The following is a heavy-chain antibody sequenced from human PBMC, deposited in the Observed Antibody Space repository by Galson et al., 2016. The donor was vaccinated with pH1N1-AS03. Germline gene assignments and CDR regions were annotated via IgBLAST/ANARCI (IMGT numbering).Heavy chain of an antibody. V-gene: IGHV2-5*01. Sequence: PALVKPTQTLTLTCTFSGFSLSTSGVGVGWIRQAPGKALEWLAIIYWNDDIRYSPSLRHRLTITTNTSKRQVVLTMTNMDPVDTATYFCPSPYAGDFADWFDPWGQGTLVTVSS. J-gene: IGHJ5*02. CDR1: GFSLSTSGVG. CDR3: PSPYAGDFADWFDP. D-gene: IGHD4-17*01. CDR2: IYWNDDI.